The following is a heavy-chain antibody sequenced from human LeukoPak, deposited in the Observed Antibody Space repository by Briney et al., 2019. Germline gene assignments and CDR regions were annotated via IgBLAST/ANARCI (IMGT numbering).Heavy chain of an antibody. CDR1: GSIFSDYA. CDR2: ISDSGRTS. V-gene: IGHV3-23*01. Sequence: GGSLRLSCAASGSIFSDYAMSWVRQAPGKGLEWVSGISDSGRTSYYTDSVKGRCTISRDNSKNTVSLQMNNLTPEDTAVYFCARHDSFIPYWGQGTLVAVSS. J-gene: IGHJ4*02. CDR3: ARHDSFIPY. D-gene: IGHD5-18*01.